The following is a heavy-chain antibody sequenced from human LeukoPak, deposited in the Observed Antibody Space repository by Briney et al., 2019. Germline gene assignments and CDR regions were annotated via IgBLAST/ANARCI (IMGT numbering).Heavy chain of an antibody. Sequence: SETLSLTCAVSGGSISSSNWWSWVRQPPGKGLEWIGEIYHSGSTNYNPSLKSRVTISVDKSKNQFSLKLSSVTVADTAVYYCARDPGYCSGGSCYSSGYWGQGTLVTVSS. CDR3: ARDPGYCSGGSCYSSGY. CDR1: GGSISSSNW. D-gene: IGHD2-15*01. CDR2: IYHSGST. J-gene: IGHJ4*02. V-gene: IGHV4-4*02.